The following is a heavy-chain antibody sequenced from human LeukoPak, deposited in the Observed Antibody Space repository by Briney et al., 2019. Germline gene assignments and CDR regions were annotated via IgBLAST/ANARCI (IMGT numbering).Heavy chain of an antibody. CDR2: ISAYNGNT. V-gene: IGHV1-18*01. CDR3: ARGGRWESHTXY. Sequence: ASVKVSCKASGYTFTDYGITWVRQTPTQGPQWMGWISAYNGNTNYSQDIQGRATMTTDTATTKAYMELRNLRSDDTAGDYFARGGRWESHTXYWGQGTLVTVSS. J-gene: IGHJ4*02. D-gene: IGHD1-26*01. CDR1: GYTFTDYG.